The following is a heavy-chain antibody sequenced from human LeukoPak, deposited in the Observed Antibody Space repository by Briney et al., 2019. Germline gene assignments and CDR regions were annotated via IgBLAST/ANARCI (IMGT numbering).Heavy chain of an antibody. D-gene: IGHD3-22*01. V-gene: IGHV3-7*01. Sequence: GGSLRLSCAASGFTFSSYWMSWVRQAPGKGLEWVANIKQDGSEKYYVDSVKGRFTISRDNAKNSLYPQMNSLRAEDTAVYYCAREYYYDSSGYLDYWGQGTLVTVSS. J-gene: IGHJ4*02. CDR3: AREYYYDSSGYLDY. CDR2: IKQDGSEK. CDR1: GFTFSSYW.